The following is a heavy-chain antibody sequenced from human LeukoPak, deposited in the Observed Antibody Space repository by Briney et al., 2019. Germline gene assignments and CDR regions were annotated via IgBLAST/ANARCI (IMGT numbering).Heavy chain of an antibody. J-gene: IGHJ3*02. V-gene: IGHV4-59*08. Sequence: SETLSLTCTVSSDSISPYYWSWIRQSPGTGLEWIGYIYYSGSTNYNPSLKSRVTISVDTSKNQFSLKLSSVTAADTAVYYCARHSGIWGAFDIWGQGTMVTVSS. D-gene: IGHD3-16*01. CDR3: ARHSGIWGAFDI. CDR2: IYYSGST. CDR1: SDSISPYY.